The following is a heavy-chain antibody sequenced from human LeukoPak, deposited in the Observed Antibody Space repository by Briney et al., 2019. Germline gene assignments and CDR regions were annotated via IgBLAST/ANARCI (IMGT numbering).Heavy chain of an antibody. V-gene: IGHV3-23*01. J-gene: IGHJ4*02. CDR1: GFTFSSYA. Sequence: PGGSLRLSCAASGFTFSSYAMSWVRQAPGKGLEWVSAISGSGGSTYYADSVKGRFTISRDNSKNTLYLQMNSLRAEDTAVYYCAKLLQYYYDSSGYLHWGQGTLVTVSS. D-gene: IGHD3-22*01. CDR2: ISGSGGST. CDR3: AKLLQYYYDSSGYLH.